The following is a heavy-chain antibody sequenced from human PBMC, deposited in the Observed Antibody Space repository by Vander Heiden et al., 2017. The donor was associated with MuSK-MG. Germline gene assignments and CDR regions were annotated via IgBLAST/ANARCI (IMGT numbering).Heavy chain of an antibody. D-gene: IGHD2-15*01. CDR2: ISSSSSYI. J-gene: IGHJ4*02. CDR1: GFTFSSDS. CDR3: ARAPIRYCSGGSCSGGDY. Sequence: EVQLVESGGGLVKPGGSLRLACAASGFTFSSDSMNWVRQAPGKGLEWVSSISSSSSYIYYADSVKGRFTISRDNAKNSLYLQMNSLRAEDTAVYYCARAPIRYCSGGSCSGGDYWGQGTLVTVSS. V-gene: IGHV3-21*01.